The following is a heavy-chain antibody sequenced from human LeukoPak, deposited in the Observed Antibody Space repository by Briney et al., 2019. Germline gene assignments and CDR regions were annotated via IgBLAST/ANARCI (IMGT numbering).Heavy chain of an antibody. J-gene: IGHJ6*03. CDR2: ISSSGSFI. CDR1: GFSFNRYN. V-gene: IGHV3-21*01. D-gene: IGHD6-6*01. Sequence: PGGSLRLSCVTSGFSFNRYNMNWVRQAPGKGLEWVSFISSSGSFIYYEYSVKGRFIITRDNAKSSLFLQLNSLRAADTGVYYGARWKSSSSPYYYYYMDVWGYGPMVTVSS. CDR3: ARWKSSSSPYYYYYMDV.